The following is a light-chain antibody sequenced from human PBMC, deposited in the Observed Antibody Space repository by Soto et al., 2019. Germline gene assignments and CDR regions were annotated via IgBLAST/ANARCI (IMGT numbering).Light chain of an antibody. CDR2: AAF. J-gene: IGKJ1*01. CDR3: QQSHRTPCT. CDR1: QSISSF. V-gene: IGKV1-39*01. Sequence: DIQMTQSPSSLSASVGDRVTITCRASQSISSFLNWYQQKPGEAPKLLIYAAFSLQSGVPSRFSGSASGTDSTLSISSVQTADLATYYCQQSHRTPCTFGQGTKVETK.